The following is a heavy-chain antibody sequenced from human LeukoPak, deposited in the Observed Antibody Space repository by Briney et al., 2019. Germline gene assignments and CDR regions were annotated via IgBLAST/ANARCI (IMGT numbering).Heavy chain of an antibody. J-gene: IGHJ5*02. Sequence: GASVKVSCKASGYTFTSHYVHWVRQAPGQGLEWMGWVNPNNGGTNYAQKFQGRVSMTRDTSISTAYMELIRLTSDDTAVYYCARDVYSRNLGRFDPWGQGTLVTVSS. D-gene: IGHD6-13*01. CDR3: ARDVYSRNLGRFDP. CDR2: VNPNNGGT. CDR1: GYTFTSHY. V-gene: IGHV1-2*02.